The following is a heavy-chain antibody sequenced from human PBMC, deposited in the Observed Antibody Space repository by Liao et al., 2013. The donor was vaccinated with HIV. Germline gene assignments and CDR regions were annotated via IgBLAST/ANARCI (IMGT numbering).Heavy chain of an antibody. CDR3: ARVRWGWRRFYPMDV. D-gene: IGHD3-3*01. CDR1: GGSFSGYY. Sequence: QVQLQQWGAGLLKPSETLSLTCAVYGGSFSGYYWSWIRQPPGKGLEWIGEINHSGSTNYNPSLKSRVTISVDTSKNQFSLKLSSVTAADTAVYYCARVRWGWRRFYPMDVWGKGTTVTVSS. J-gene: IGHJ6*04. V-gene: IGHV4-34*01. CDR2: INHSGST.